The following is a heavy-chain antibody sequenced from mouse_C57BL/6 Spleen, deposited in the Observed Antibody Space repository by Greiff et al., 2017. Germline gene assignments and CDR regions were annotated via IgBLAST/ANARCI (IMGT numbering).Heavy chain of an antibody. CDR1: GYTFTSYW. J-gene: IGHJ2*01. CDR3: ARGRGDYFDY. V-gene: IGHV1-69*01. Sequence: QVQLQQPGAELVMPGASVKLSCKASGYTFTSYWMHWVKQRPGQGLEWIGEIDPSDSYTNYNQKFKGKSTLTVNKSSSTAYMQLSSLTSEDSAVYYCARGRGDYFDYWGQGTTLTVSS. CDR2: IDPSDSYT.